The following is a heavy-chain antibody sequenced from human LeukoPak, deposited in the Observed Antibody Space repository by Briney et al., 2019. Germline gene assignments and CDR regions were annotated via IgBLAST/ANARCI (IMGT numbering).Heavy chain of an antibody. CDR3: VRGPHYGAYTDYFDY. D-gene: IGHD4-17*01. CDR2: IKQGGREN. V-gene: IGHV3-7*01. CDR1: GFTFSRHW. Sequence: GGSLRLSCAASGFTFSRHWMSWVRQAPGKGLEWVATIKQGGRENYYVDSVKGRFAISRDDANNSLYLQMNGLRVEDTALYYCVRGPHYGAYTDYFDYWGQGTLVTVSS. J-gene: IGHJ4*02.